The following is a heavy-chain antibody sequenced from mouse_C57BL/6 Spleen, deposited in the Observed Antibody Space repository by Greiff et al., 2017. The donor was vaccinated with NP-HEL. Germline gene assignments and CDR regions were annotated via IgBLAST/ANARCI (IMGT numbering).Heavy chain of an antibody. D-gene: IGHD1-1*01. V-gene: IGHV1-50*01. CDR1: GYTFTSYW. CDR3: ARKGLGSSCSYWYFDV. CDR2: IDPSDSYT. Sequence: QVQLQQPGAELVKPGASVKLSCKASGYTFTSYWMQWVKQRPGQGLEWIGEIDPSDSYTNYNQKFKGKATLTVDTSSSTAYMQLSSLTSEVSAVYYCARKGLGSSCSYWYFDVWGKGTTLTVSS. J-gene: IGHJ1*03.